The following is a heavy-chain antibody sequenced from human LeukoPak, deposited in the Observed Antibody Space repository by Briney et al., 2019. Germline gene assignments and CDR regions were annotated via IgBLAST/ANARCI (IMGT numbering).Heavy chain of an antibody. J-gene: IGHJ4*02. CDR1: GGSFSGYY. CDR2: INHSGST. V-gene: IGHV4-34*01. CDR3: ARLRGYSYGFAS. Sequence: PSETLSLTCAVYGGSFSGYYWSWIRQPPGKGLKWIGEINHSGSTNYNPSLKSRVTISVDTSKNHFSLKLSSVTAADTAVCYCARLRGYSYGFASWGQGTLVTVSS. D-gene: IGHD5-18*01.